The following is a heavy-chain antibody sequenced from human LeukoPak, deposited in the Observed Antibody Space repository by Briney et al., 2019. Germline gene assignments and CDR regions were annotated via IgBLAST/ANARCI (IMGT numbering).Heavy chain of an antibody. J-gene: IGHJ4*02. V-gene: IGHV3-7*01. D-gene: IGHD3-16*02. Sequence: GGSLRLSCAASGFTFSSYWMSWVRQAPGKGLEWVANIKQDGSEKYYVDSVKGRFTISRDNAKNSLYLQMNSLRAEDTAVYYCARDAHYDYVWGSYRQGFDYWGQGTWSPSPQ. CDR1: GFTFSSYW. CDR2: IKQDGSEK. CDR3: ARDAHYDYVWGSYRQGFDY.